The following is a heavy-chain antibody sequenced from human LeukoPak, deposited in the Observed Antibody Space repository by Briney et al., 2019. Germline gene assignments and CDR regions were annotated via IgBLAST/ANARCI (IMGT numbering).Heavy chain of an antibody. CDR1: GDSVSSSSYF. D-gene: IGHD4-17*01. V-gene: IGHV4-61*01. Sequence: SETLSLTCTVSGDSVSSSSYFWSWMRQPPGKGLEWIGYISYSASTKYNPSLKRRVAISADTSQNQFSLHLNSVTAADTAVYYCARKPQGRYGCQSWAEYFQDWAQGTLVSVSA. CDR2: ISYSAST. J-gene: IGHJ1*01. CDR3: ARKPQGRYGCQSWAEYFQD.